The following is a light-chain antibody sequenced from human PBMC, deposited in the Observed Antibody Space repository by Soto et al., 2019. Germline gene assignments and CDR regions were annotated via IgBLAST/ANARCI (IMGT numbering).Light chain of an antibody. CDR3: QHYGRSPRHT. CDR2: GAS. Sequence: EIGLTQSPGTLSLSPGERATLSCRASQSVSSSYLAWYQQKTGQPPRLLIYGASSRATGIPDRFSRSGSPIDFTLTISRLETHDFAVYYWQHYGRSPRHTFRQGPEQEIK. CDR1: QSVSSSY. V-gene: IGKV3-20*01. J-gene: IGKJ2*01.